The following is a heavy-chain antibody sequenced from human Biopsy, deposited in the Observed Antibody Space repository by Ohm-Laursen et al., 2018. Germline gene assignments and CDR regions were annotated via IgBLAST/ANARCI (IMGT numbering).Heavy chain of an antibody. CDR1: GFTFDDYA. CDR2: ISWNSGSI. V-gene: IGHV3-9*01. Sequence: SLRLSCSASGFTFDDYAMHWVRQVPGKGLEWVSGISWNSGSIGYADSVKGRLTISRDNAKNSLYLQMNSLRVEDTALYYCVRDRGHYYDKSDYKIGDWVWGHGTLVTVSS. D-gene: IGHD3-22*01. J-gene: IGHJ4*01. CDR3: VRDRGHYYDKSDYKIGDWV.